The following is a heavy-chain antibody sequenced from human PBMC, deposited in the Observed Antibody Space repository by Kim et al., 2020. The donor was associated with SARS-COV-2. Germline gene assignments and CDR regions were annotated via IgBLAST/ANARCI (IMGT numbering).Heavy chain of an antibody. Sequence: YSRSTYSTPSLKSRVTMSVDTSKNQFSLKLSSVTAADTAVYYCARGLGYWGQGTLVTVSS. V-gene: IGHV4-28*03. J-gene: IGHJ4*02. CDR3: ARGLGY. CDR2: YSRST.